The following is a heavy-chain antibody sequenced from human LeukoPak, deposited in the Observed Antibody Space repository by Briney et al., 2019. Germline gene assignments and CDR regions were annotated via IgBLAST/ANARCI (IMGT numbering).Heavy chain of an antibody. Sequence: PSETLSLTCTVSGGSISSYYWSWIRQPPGKGLEWIGYIYYSGSTNYNPSLKSRVTISVDTSKNQFSLKLSSVTAADTAVYYCARHYFPSRPWFGELLLFDYWGQGTLVTVSS. V-gene: IGHV4-59*08. D-gene: IGHD3-10*01. CDR3: ARHYFPSRPWFGELLLFDY. J-gene: IGHJ4*02. CDR2: IYYSGST. CDR1: GGSISSYY.